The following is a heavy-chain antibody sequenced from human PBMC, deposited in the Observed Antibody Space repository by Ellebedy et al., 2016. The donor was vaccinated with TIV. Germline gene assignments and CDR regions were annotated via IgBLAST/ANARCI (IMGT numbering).Heavy chain of an antibody. CDR2: ISSSGSTI. V-gene: IGHV3-48*04. J-gene: IGHJ4*02. D-gene: IGHD1-7*01. Sequence: GGSLRLSCAASGFTFSSYAMSWVRQAPGKGLEWVSYISSSGSTIYYADSVKGRFTISRDNAKNSLYLQMNRLRSDDTAVYYCAMHTYPRELVYWGQGTLVTVSS. CDR3: AMHTYPRELVY. CDR1: GFTFSSYA.